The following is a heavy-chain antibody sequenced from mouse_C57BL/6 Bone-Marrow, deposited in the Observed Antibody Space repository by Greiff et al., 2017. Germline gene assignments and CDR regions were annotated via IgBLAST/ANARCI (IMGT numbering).Heavy chain of an antibody. CDR2: IYPGSGNT. Sequence: QVQLQQSGPELVKPGASVKISCKASGYSFTSYYIHWVKQRPGQGLEWIGWIYPGSGNTKYTEKFKGKATLTADTASSTAYMQLSSLTSEDSAVYYCARGRLRSALFAYWGQGTRVTVSA. CDR1: GYSFTSYY. J-gene: IGHJ3*01. V-gene: IGHV1-66*01. D-gene: IGHD1-1*01. CDR3: ARGRLRSALFAY.